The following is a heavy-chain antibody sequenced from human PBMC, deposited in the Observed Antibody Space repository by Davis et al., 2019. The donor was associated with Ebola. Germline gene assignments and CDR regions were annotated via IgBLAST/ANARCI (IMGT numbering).Heavy chain of an antibody. CDR1: GGTFSSYA. CDR3: ARGTLEDIVLMVYALDFDY. J-gene: IGHJ4*02. CDR2: IIPIFGTA. D-gene: IGHD2-8*01. Sequence: AASVKVSCKASGGTFSSYAISWVRQAPGQGLEWMGGIIPIFGTANYAQKFQGRVTITADKSTSTAYMELSSLRSEDTAVYYCARGTLEDIVLMVYALDFDYWGQGTLVTVSS. V-gene: IGHV1-69*06.